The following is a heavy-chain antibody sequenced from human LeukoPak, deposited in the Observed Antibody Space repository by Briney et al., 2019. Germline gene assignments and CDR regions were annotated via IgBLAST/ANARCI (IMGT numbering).Heavy chain of an antibody. Sequence: SRTLSLTCAISGDSVSSNSAAWNWIRQSPSRGLEWLGRTYYRSKWYNDYAVSVKSRITINPDTSKNQFSLQLNSVTPEDTAVYYCARANSPGDYVWGSYRYYFDYWGQGTLVTASS. CDR3: ARANSPGDYVWGSYRYYFDY. D-gene: IGHD3-16*02. CDR2: TYYRSKWYN. J-gene: IGHJ4*02. V-gene: IGHV6-1*01. CDR1: GDSVSSNSAA.